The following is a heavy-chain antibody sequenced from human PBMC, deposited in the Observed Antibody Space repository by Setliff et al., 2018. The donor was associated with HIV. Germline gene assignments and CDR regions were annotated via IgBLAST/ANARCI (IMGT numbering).Heavy chain of an antibody. CDR2: INHSGST. Sequence: SETLSLTCAVYGGSFSGYYWSWIRQPPGKGLEWIGEINHSGSTNFNPSLRSRVTISLDTSKNQFSLTLSSVTAADTAVYYCVRRLRYFDPSFDIWGQGTLVTVS. V-gene: IGHV4-34*01. CDR3: VRRLRYFDPSFDI. D-gene: IGHD3-9*01. CDR1: GGSFSGYY. J-gene: IGHJ3*02.